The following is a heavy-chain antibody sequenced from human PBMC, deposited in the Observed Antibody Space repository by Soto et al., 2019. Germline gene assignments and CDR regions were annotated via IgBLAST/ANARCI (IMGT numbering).Heavy chain of an antibody. Sequence: QDQLVQSGAEVKKPGASVTVSCKDSGYSFTNYGVTWVRQAPGHGLEWMGWISAFNGNTHYAQNLQGRVTMTTDASASTAYMELSRLRSDATAVYYVARDRGVGPPAASNTHYYDYVDAWCKGTTVTVSS. CDR1: GYSFTNYG. V-gene: IGHV1-18*01. CDR2: ISAFNGNT. D-gene: IGHD6-25*01. CDR3: ARDRGVGPPAASNTHYYDYVDA. J-gene: IGHJ6*03.